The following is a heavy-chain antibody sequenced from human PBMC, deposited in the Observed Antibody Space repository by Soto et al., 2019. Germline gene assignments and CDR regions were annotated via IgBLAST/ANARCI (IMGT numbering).Heavy chain of an antibody. D-gene: IGHD2-21*01. CDR3: ARDMGGDGEDHAFDI. Sequence: GGSLRLSCAASGFTFSSYAMHWVRQAPGKGLEWVSVISYDGSNKYYADSVKGRFTISRDNSKNTLYLQMNSLRAEDTAVYCCARDMGGDGEDHAFDIWGQGTMVTVSS. CDR2: ISYDGSNK. J-gene: IGHJ3*02. V-gene: IGHV3-30-3*01. CDR1: GFTFSSYA.